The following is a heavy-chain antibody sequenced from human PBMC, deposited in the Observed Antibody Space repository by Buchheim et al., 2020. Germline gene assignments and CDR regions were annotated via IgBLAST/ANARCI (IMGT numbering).Heavy chain of an antibody. Sequence: QVQLQESGPGLVKPSETLSLTCTVSGGSISSYYWSWIRQPPGKGLEWIGYIYYSGSTNYNPSLKSRVTISVDTSKNQFSLKLSSVTAADTAVYYCARGRCSGGSYRRPKYGMDVWGQGTT. CDR2: IYYSGST. V-gene: IGHV4-59*01. D-gene: IGHD2-15*01. CDR3: ARGRCSGGSYRRPKYGMDV. CDR1: GGSISSYY. J-gene: IGHJ6*02.